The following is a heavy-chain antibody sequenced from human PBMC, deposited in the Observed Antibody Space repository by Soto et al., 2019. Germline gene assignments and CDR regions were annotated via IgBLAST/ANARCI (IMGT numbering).Heavy chain of an antibody. V-gene: IGHV4-61*08. D-gene: IGHD2-21*02. J-gene: IGHJ6*02. Sequence: PSETLSLTCSVSGASIYNGGYYWSWIRQPPGKGLEWIGYMYNTGSTVYNPSFKSRVTISVDTSKNQFSLKLNSVTAADTAVYYCARDLWGYCGTDCYPLDVWGQGTTVTVSS. CDR1: GASIYNGGYY. CDR2: MYNTGST. CDR3: ARDLWGYCGTDCYPLDV.